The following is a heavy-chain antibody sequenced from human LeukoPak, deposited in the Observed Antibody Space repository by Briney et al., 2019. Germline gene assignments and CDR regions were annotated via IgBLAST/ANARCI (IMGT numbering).Heavy chain of an antibody. CDR2: ISAYNGNT. Sequence: ASVKVSCKASGYTFTNYAMHWVRQAPGQGLEWMGWISAYNGNTNYAQKLQGRVTMTTDTSTSTAYMELRSLRSDDTAVYYCARDSFGLGTTRPPQETRFDPWGQGTLVTVSS. J-gene: IGHJ5*02. D-gene: IGHD3/OR15-3a*01. CDR3: ARDSFGLGTTRPPQETRFDP. V-gene: IGHV1-18*04. CDR1: GYTFTNYA.